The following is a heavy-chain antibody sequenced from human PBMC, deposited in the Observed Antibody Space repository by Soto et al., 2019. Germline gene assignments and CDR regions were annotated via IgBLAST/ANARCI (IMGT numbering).Heavy chain of an antibody. D-gene: IGHD4-17*01. Sequence: EVQLLESGGGLVQPGGSLRLSCAASGFTFNNYVMSWVRQAPGKGLEWVSAISPSGGTTYYADSVKGRFTISRDNSKNTLYLQMNSLRAEGTAVYYCATDHGYGEVSYWGQGTLVTVSS. J-gene: IGHJ4*02. CDR1: GFTFNNYV. CDR2: ISPSGGTT. V-gene: IGHV3-23*01. CDR3: ATDHGYGEVSY.